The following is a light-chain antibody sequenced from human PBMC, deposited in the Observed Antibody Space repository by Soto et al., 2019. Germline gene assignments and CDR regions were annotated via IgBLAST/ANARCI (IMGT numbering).Light chain of an antibody. CDR3: LQHNSYPWT. V-gene: IGKV1-5*03. CDR2: KAS. J-gene: IGKJ1*01. Sequence: DIQMTQSPSSLSASVVDRVTITCRASQSISSYLNWYQQKPGKAPKLLIYKASTLKSGVPSRFSGSGSGTEFTLTISSLQPDDFATYYCLQHNSYPWTFGQGTKVDIK. CDR1: QSISSY.